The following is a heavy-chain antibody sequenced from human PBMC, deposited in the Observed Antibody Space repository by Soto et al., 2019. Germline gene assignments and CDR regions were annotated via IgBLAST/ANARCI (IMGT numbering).Heavy chain of an antibody. D-gene: IGHD3-22*01. J-gene: IGHJ4*02. CDR1: GYTFTSYY. CDR2: INPSGGST. CDR3: ARDVGSGYYFYY. Sequence: GASVKVSCKASGYTFTSYYMHWVRQAPGQGLEWMGIINPSGGSTSYAQKFQGRVTMTRDTSTGTVYMELSSLRSEDTAVYYCARDVGSGYYFYYWGQGTLVTVSS. V-gene: IGHV1-46*01.